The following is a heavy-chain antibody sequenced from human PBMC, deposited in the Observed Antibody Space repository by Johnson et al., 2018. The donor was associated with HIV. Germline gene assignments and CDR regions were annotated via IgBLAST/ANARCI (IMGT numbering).Heavy chain of an antibody. J-gene: IGHJ3*02. Sequence: QMLLVESGGGVVQPGRSLRLSCAASGFTFSSYGMHWVRQAPGKGLEWVAVISYDGSKTYYVDSVKARFTISRDDARNTLYLQMNSLRVEDTALYYCAKARSSGQGAFDIWGQGTLVTVSS. V-gene: IGHV3-30*18. D-gene: IGHD6-19*01. CDR3: AKARSSGQGAFDI. CDR1: GFTFSSYG. CDR2: ISYDGSKT.